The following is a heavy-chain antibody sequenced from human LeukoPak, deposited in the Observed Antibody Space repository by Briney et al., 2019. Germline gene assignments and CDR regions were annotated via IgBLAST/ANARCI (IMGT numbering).Heavy chain of an antibody. CDR1: GFPFSDYW. J-gene: IGHJ4*02. CDR3: SRSLDY. Sequence: PGGSLRLSCAASGFPFSDYWMDWVRQAPGKGMEGVANINQDGRTQYYADSVRVRFIISRSNAKNSLYLQMYSLRAEDTAIYFCSRSLDYLGQGALVTVSS. CDR2: INQDGRTQ. V-gene: IGHV3-7*01.